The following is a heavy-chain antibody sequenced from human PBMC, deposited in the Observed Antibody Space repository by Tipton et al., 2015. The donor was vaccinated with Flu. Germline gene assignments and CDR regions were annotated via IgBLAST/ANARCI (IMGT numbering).Heavy chain of an antibody. V-gene: IGHV4-39*02. Sequence: TLSLTCTVSSGSIRSTNYFCAWIRQPPGKRLELIGSIYPSGTTYYNPSLKSRVTISADTSKSQFSLKLRSVTAADTAVYYCAKELGYCSSTTCYKPFDYWGQGTLVTVSS. CDR2: IYPSGTT. D-gene: IGHD2-2*02. CDR1: SGSIRSTNYF. CDR3: AKELGYCSSTTCYKPFDY. J-gene: IGHJ4*02.